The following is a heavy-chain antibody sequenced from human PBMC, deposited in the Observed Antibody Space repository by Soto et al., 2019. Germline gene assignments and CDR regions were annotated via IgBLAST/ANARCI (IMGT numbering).Heavy chain of an antibody. J-gene: IGHJ4*02. Sequence: TGGSLRLSCATSGFTFRSDAMTWVRQAPGKGLEWVSLISSNDYTTYYADSVKGRFTISRDNSKNTLYLQMNSLRAEDTALYYCAKGYCTNAVCYTDYWGQGTLVTVSS. D-gene: IGHD2-8*01. V-gene: IGHV3-23*01. CDR3: AKGYCTNAVCYTDY. CDR1: GFTFRSDA. CDR2: ISSNDYTT.